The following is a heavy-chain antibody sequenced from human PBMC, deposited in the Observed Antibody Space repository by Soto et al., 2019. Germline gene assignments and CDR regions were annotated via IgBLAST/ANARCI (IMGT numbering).Heavy chain of an antibody. CDR1: GDSIRSGNHY. CDR3: ASYQQLGYYYYGMDV. CDR2: IYYSGST. D-gene: IGHD6-6*01. V-gene: IGHV4-39*01. Sequence: SETLSLTCTVSGDSIRSGNHYWSWIRQPPGKGLEWIGYIYYSGSTYYNPSLKSRVTISVDTSKNQFSLKLSSVTAADTAVYYCASYQQLGYYYYGMDVWGQGTTVTVSS. J-gene: IGHJ6*02.